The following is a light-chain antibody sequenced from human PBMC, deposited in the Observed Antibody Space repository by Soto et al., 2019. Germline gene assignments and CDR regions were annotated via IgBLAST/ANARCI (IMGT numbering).Light chain of an antibody. V-gene: IGKV3-20*01. CDR3: QQYGSSPRT. Sequence: EIVLTQSPDTLSLSPGERATLSCRASKSFSRSYLAWYQQKPGQAPRLLIYGASSRATGIPARFSGSGSGTEFTLTISRLEPEDFAVYYCQQYGSSPRTFGGGTKVDIK. CDR2: GAS. J-gene: IGKJ4*01. CDR1: KSFSRSY.